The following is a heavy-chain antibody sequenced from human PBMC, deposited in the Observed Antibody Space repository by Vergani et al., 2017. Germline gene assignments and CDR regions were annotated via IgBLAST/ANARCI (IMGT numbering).Heavy chain of an antibody. Sequence: QVQLAQSGAEVKKPGASVNVSCKASGYPFTNYYIVWVRQAPGQGLEWMGAIDPFGGTTNYPQKSQGRVTVTRDTSTSTLYMDLSSLRSEDTAVYYCARSPSPSYRSSGYYFDYWGQGTLVTVSS. CDR3: ARSPSPSYRSSGYYFDY. D-gene: IGHD6-13*01. J-gene: IGHJ4*02. CDR1: GYPFTNYY. CDR2: IDPFGGTT. V-gene: IGHV1-46*01.